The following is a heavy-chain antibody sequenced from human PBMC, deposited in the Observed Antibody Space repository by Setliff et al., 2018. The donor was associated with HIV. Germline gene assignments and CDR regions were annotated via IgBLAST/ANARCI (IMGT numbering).Heavy chain of an antibody. CDR2: ISNSGSTI. CDR3: ARLGGGYYYYYTDV. CDR1: GFTFSDHY. Sequence: GGSLRLSCAASGFTFSDHYMSWISQAPGKGLEGVSYISNSGSTIHYADSVKGRFTISRDNAKNSLYLQMNSLRAEDTAVYYCARLGGGYYYYYTDVGGKGTTVTVSS. D-gene: IGHD3-16*01. J-gene: IGHJ6*03. V-gene: IGHV3-11*01.